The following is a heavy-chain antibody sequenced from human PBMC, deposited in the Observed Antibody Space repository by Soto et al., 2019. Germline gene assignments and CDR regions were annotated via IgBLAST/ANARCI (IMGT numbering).Heavy chain of an antibody. J-gene: IGHJ4*02. D-gene: IGHD3-3*01. CDR3: ASQYYDFWSRQGYFDY. CDR1: GGSVSSGSYY. V-gene: IGHV4-61*01. Sequence: PSETLSLTCTVSGGSVSSGSYYWSWIRQPPGKGLEWIGYIYYSGSTNYNPSLKSRVTISVDTSKNQFSLKLSSVTAADTAVYYCASQYYDFWSRQGYFDYWGQGTLVTLSS. CDR2: IYYSGST.